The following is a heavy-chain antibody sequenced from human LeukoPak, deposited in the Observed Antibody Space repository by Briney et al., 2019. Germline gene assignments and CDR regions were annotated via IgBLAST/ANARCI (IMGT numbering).Heavy chain of an antibody. J-gene: IGHJ4*02. CDR2: IYYSGST. V-gene: IGHV4-59*01. Sequence: SETLSLTCTVSGGSISSYYWSWIRQPPGKGLEWIGYIYYSGSTNYNPSLKSRVTISVDTSKNQFSLKLSSVTAADTAVYYCARGRSDRYSGSSTGPFDYWGQGTLVTVSS. CDR1: GGSISSYY. D-gene: IGHD1-26*01. CDR3: ARGRSDRYSGSSTGPFDY.